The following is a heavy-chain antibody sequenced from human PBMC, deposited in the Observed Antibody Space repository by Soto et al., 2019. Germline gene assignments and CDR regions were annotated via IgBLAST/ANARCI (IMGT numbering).Heavy chain of an antibody. V-gene: IGHV3-30*18. J-gene: IGHJ6*02. D-gene: IGHD6-6*01. CDR3: AKAPKYSSSLYYYYYYGMDV. Sequence: GGSLRLSCAASGFTFSSYGMHWVSQAPGKGLEWVAVISYDGSNKYYADSVKGRFTISRDNSKNTLYLQMNSLRAEDTAVYYCAKAPKYSSSLYYYYYYGMDVWGQGTTVTVSS. CDR2: ISYDGSNK. CDR1: GFTFSSYG.